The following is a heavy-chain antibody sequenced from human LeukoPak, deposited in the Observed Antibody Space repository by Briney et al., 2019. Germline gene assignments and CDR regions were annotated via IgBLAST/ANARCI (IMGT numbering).Heavy chain of an antibody. Sequence: GASVKVSCKTSGYIFTSNYIHRLRQAPGQGLEWMGIKNPTTGGTSYAQRFQGRVTLTMDTSTRTVYMELNSLTSEDTAVYYCARAQGSGSSFSARVFDYWGQGTLVTVSS. J-gene: IGHJ4*02. CDR3: ARAQGSGSSFSARVFDY. D-gene: IGHD6-13*01. CDR2: KNPTTGGT. CDR1: GYIFTSNY. V-gene: IGHV1-46*01.